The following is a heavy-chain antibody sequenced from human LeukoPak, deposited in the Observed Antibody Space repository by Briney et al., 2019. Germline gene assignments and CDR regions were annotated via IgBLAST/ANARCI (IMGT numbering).Heavy chain of an antibody. CDR1: GFTFSSYG. V-gene: IGHV3-33*01. J-gene: IGHJ4*02. Sequence: GGTLRLSCAASGFTFSSYGMHWVRQAPGKGLEWVAVIWYDGSNKYYADSVKGRFTISRDNSKNTLYLQMSSLRAEDTAVYYCARDRIYHYFDYWGQGTLVTVSS. CDR3: ARDRIYHYFDY. CDR2: IWYDGSNK. D-gene: IGHD5/OR15-5a*01.